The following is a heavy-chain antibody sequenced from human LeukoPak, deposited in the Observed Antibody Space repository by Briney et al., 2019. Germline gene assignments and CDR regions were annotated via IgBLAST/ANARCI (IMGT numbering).Heavy chain of an antibody. J-gene: IGHJ4*02. D-gene: IGHD6-13*01. CDR1: GRIFRSYA. CDR2: LIPIFGTA. Sequence: ASVKVSCKVCGRIFRSYAISWVRQPRGQGLECVGGLIPIFGTAKYAQKFQGRVTITADESTSTDYMELSSLRAEDTAVYYCARTIAAAGGNDYWGQATLVTAPS. V-gene: IGHV1-69*13. CDR3: ARTIAAAGGNDY.